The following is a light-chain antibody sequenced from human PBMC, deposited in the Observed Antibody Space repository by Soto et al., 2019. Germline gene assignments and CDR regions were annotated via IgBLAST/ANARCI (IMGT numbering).Light chain of an antibody. CDR1: SADVDIYNY. Sequence: QSALTQPRSVSGSPGQSVTISCTGTSADVDIYNYVSWYQQHPEKAPKVLIYDATKRPSGVPDRFSGSRSGNTASLTISGLQAEDEADYYCCSYTGSYTWVFGGGTKLTVL. CDR2: DAT. V-gene: IGLV2-11*01. J-gene: IGLJ3*02. CDR3: CSYTGSYTWV.